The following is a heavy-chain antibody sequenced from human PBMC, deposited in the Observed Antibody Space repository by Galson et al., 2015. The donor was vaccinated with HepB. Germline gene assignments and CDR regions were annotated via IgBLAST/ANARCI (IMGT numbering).Heavy chain of an antibody. J-gene: IGHJ6*02. D-gene: IGHD2-2*01. Sequence: QVQLQESGPGLVKPSQTLSLTCTVSGGSISSGDYYWGWIRQPPGKGLEWIGYIYYSGSTYYNPSLKSRVTISVDTSKNQFSLKLSSVTAADTAVYYCARDSIVVVPAAIGMDVWGQGTTVTVSS. V-gene: IGHV4-30-4*01. CDR2: IYYSGST. CDR1: GGSISSGDYY. CDR3: ARDSIVVVPAAIGMDV.